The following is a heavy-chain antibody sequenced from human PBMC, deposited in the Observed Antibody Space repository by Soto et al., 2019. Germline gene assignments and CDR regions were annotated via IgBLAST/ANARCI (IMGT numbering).Heavy chain of an antibody. CDR2: INAGNGNT. CDR1: GYTFTSYA. D-gene: IGHD2-15*01. J-gene: IGHJ3*02. V-gene: IGHV1-3*01. Sequence: ASVKVSCKASGYTFTSYAMHWVRQAPGQRLEWMGWINAGNGNTKYSQKFQGRVTITRDTSASTAYMELSSLRSEDTAVYYCARAGIGYCSGGSCYAAFAIWGQGTMVTV. CDR3: ARAGIGYCSGGSCYAAFAI.